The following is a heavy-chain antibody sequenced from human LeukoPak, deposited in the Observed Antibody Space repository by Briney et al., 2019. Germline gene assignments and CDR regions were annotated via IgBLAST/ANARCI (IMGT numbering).Heavy chain of an antibody. CDR1: GFTFSSYT. Sequence: GGSLRLSCAASGFTFSSYTMHWVRQAPGKGLEWVAVISYDGSNKYYADSVKGRFTISRDNSKNTLYLQMNSLRAEDTAVYYCAKDEMVRGVIITSLFDIWGQGTMVTVSS. J-gene: IGHJ3*02. V-gene: IGHV3-30*04. CDR3: AKDEMVRGVIITSLFDI. D-gene: IGHD3-10*01. CDR2: ISYDGSNK.